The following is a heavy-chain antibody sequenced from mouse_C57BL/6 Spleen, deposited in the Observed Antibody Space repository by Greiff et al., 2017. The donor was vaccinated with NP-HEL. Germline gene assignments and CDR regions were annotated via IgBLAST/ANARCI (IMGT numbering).Heavy chain of an antibody. V-gene: IGHV1-22*01. CDR1: GYTFTDYN. CDR2: IKPNNGGT. J-gene: IGHJ3*01. CDR3: CNPGWFAY. Sequence: EVQLVESGPELVKPGASVKMSCKASGYTFTDYNMHWVKQSHGKSLEWIGDIKPNNGGTSYNQKFKGKATLTVNTSSSTAYMELRSLTSEDSAVYYCCNPGWFAYWGQGTLVTVSA.